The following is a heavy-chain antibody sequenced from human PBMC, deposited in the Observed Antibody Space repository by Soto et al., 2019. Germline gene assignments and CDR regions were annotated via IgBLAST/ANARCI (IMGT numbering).Heavy chain of an antibody. CDR1: GYTFTSYA. J-gene: IGHJ4*02. CDR3: ARVYSSGWSPFDY. CDR2: INAGNGNT. V-gene: IGHV1-3*01. D-gene: IGHD6-19*01. Sequence: ASVQVSCKASGYTFTSYAMHWVRQAPGQRLEWMGWINAGNGNTKYSQKFQGRVTITRDTSASTAYMELSSLRSEDTAVYYCARVYSSGWSPFDYWGQGTLVTVS.